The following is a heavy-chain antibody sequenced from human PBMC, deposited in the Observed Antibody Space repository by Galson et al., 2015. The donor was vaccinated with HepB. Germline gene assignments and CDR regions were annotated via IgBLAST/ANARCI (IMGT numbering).Heavy chain of an antibody. D-gene: IGHD2-2*02. V-gene: IGHV5-51*01. CDR3: ARRYCSSTSCYTEGWFDP. CDR2: IYPGDSDT. J-gene: IGHJ5*02. Sequence: QSGAEVKKPGESLKISCKGSGYSFTSYWIGWVRQMPGKGLEWMGIIYPGDSDTRYSPSFQGQVTISADKSISTAYLQWSSLKASDTAMYYCARRYCSSTSCYTEGWFDPWGQGTLVTVSS. CDR1: GYSFTSYW.